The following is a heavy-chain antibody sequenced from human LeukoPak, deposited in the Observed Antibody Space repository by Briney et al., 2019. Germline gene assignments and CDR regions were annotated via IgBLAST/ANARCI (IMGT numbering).Heavy chain of an antibody. Sequence: PSDTLSHTCTVSGGSISSYYWSWIRQPPGKGLEWIGYIYYSGSTNYNPSLKSRVTISVDTSKNQFSLKLSSVTAADTAVYYCASDPAYYWNPLETYFDYWGQGTLVTVSS. CDR2: IYYSGST. CDR3: ASDPAYYWNPLETYFDY. CDR1: GGSISSYY. J-gene: IGHJ4*02. D-gene: IGHD1-20*01. V-gene: IGHV4-59*13.